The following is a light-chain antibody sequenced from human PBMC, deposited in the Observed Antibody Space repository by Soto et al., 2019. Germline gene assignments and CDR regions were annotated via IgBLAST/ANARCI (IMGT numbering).Light chain of an antibody. J-gene: IGKJ4*01. CDR2: VAS. Sequence: EIVMTQSPATLSVSPGERATLSCRASQSVSSNLAWYQQKPGQTPKLLLYVASTRATGIPARFSGSGSGPEFTLPISSLQSEDFAVYYCQQYNVWPLTFGGGTKVEF. CDR3: QQYNVWPLT. V-gene: IGKV3-15*01. CDR1: QSVSSN.